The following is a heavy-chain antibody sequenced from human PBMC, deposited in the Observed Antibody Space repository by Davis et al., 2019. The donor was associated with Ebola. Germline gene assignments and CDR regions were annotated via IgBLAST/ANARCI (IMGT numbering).Heavy chain of an antibody. J-gene: IGHJ6*02. CDR1: GGAITSGSYY. V-gene: IGHV4-31*03. CDR3: ARGGTSSSWTYGMDV. D-gene: IGHD6-13*01. CDR2: ICYSGNT. Sequence: MPSETLSLTCTVSGGAITSGSYYWSWIRQHPGKGLEWIGYICYSGNTYYSPSLKSRVAISIDMSKNQFSLKVSSVTAADTAVYYCARGGTSSSWTYGMDVWGQGTTVTVSS.